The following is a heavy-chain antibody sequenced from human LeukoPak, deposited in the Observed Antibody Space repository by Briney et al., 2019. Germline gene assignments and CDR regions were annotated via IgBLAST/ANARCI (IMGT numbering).Heavy chain of an antibody. CDR3: ARVVYSHYWPEGMDV. Sequence: SETLSLTCAVSGXSISSYYGSWIRQPPGKGLESIGYIYNSETTNYNPSLESRVTISEDTSKNQFSLMLTSVTAADTAVYYCARVVYSHYWPEGMDVWGQGTTVTVSS. D-gene: IGHD4-11*01. V-gene: IGHV4-59*01. J-gene: IGHJ6*02. CDR1: GXSISSYY. CDR2: IYNSETT.